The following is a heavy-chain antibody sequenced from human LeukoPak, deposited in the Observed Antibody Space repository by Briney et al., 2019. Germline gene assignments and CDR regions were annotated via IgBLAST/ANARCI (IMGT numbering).Heavy chain of an antibody. Sequence: GGSLRLSCAASGFTVSSNYMSWVRQAPWKGLEWVSVIYSGGSTYYADSVKGRFTISRDNSKNTLYLQMNSLRAEDTAVYYCAKLHFYDSSGYYYSLVDYWGQGTLVTVSS. D-gene: IGHD3-22*01. CDR2: IYSGGST. CDR3: AKLHFYDSSGYYYSLVDY. CDR1: GFTVSSNY. V-gene: IGHV3-66*02. J-gene: IGHJ4*02.